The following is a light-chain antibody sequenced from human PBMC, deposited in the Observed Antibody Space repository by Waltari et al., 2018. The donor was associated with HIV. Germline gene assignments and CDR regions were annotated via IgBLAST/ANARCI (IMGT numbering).Light chain of an antibody. CDR1: SSNIGRNY. CDR3: AAWNDRLSGYV. Sequence: QSVLTQPPSASGTPGQRVTISCSGSSSNIGRNYVYWYQQLPGTGPKLLIYTNNQRPSGVPDRVAGSKSGTSGALAISGLRSEDEADYYCAAWNDRLSGYVFGTGTKVTV. CDR2: TNN. J-gene: IGLJ1*01. V-gene: IGLV1-47*01.